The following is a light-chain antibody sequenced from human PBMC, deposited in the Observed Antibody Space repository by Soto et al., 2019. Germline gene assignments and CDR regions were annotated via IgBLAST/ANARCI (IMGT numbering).Light chain of an antibody. CDR3: QQYGSSGT. V-gene: IGKV3-20*01. J-gene: IGKJ1*01. CDR1: QSVSNNY. CDR2: GAS. Sequence: EIVVTQSPGTLSLSPGERATLSCRASQSVSNNYLAWYQQKPGQAPRLLIYGASNRATGIPDRFSGSGSGTDFTLTISRLEPEDFAXYXCQQYGSSGTFGQGTKVDIK.